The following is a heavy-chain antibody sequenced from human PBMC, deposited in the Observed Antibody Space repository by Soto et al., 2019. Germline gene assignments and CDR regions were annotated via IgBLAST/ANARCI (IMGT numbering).Heavy chain of an antibody. Sequence: EVQLVESGGGLVQPGGSLRLSCAASGFTFSSYSMNWVRQAPGKGLEWVSYISSSSSTIYYADSVKGRFTISRDNAKNSLYLPMNSLRAEDTAVYYCARGRAYYYMDVWGKGTTVTVSS. J-gene: IGHJ6*03. V-gene: IGHV3-48*01. CDR3: ARGRAYYYMDV. CDR1: GFTFSSYS. CDR2: ISSSSSTI.